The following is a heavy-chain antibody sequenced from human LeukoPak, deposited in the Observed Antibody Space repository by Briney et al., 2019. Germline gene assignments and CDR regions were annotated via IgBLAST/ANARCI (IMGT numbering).Heavy chain of an antibody. D-gene: IGHD5-18*01. V-gene: IGHV4-59*01. CDR1: GGSISSYY. J-gene: IGHJ6*03. Sequence: SETLSLTCTVSGGSISSYYWSWIRQPPGKGLEWIGYIYYSGSTNYNPSLKSRVTISVDTSKNQFSLKLSSVTAADTAVYYCARVVYSYGSGNYYYYMDVWGKGTTVTISS. CDR3: ARVVYSYGSGNYYYYMDV. CDR2: IYYSGST.